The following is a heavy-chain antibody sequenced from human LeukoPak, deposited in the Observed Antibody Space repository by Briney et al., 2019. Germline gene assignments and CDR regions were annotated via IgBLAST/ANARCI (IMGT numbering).Heavy chain of an antibody. CDR2: IYYSGST. Sequence: PSETLSLTCTVSGGSISSSSYYWGWIRQPPGKGLEWIGYIYYSGSTNYNPSLKSRVTISVDTSKNQFSLKLSSVTAADTAVYYCARQGDSSGYYHLFDYWGQGTLVTVSS. D-gene: IGHD3-22*01. CDR1: GGSISSSSYY. J-gene: IGHJ4*02. V-gene: IGHV4-61*05. CDR3: ARQGDSSGYYHLFDY.